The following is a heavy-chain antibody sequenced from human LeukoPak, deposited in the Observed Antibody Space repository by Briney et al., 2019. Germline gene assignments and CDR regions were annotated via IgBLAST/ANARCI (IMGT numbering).Heavy chain of an antibody. CDR1: GFTFSSYA. CDR3: AKGEATEIYYYYYGMDV. CDR2: ISGSGGST. J-gene: IGHJ6*02. V-gene: IGHV3-23*01. Sequence: AGGSLRLSCAASGFTFSSYAMSWVRQAPGKGLEWVSAISGSGGSTYYADSVKGRFTISRDNSKNTLYLQMNSLRAEDTAVYYCAKGEATEIYYYYYGMDVWGQGTTVTVSS. D-gene: IGHD1-26*01.